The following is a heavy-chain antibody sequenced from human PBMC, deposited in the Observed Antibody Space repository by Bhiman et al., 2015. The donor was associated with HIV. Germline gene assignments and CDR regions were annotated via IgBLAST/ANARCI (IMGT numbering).Heavy chain of an antibody. D-gene: IGHD2-21*01. V-gene: IGHV3-30*18. CDR2: ISDDGSNQ. J-gene: IGHJ4*02. CDR1: GFTFSSYG. Sequence: QVQLVESGGGVVQPGRSLRLSCAASGFTFSSYGMHWVRQAPGKGLEWVAVISDDGSNQYYADSVKGRLTISRDNSKNTLYLQMDSLRAEDTAVYYCAKDLVKGTVPYYFDWWGQGTLVTVSS. CDR3: AKDLVKGTVPYYFDW.